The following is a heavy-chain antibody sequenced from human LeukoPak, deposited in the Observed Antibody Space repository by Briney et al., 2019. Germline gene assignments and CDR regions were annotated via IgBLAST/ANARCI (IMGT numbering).Heavy chain of an antibody. CDR1: GFTFDDYA. J-gene: IGHJ3*01. CDR3: AKGAGGSSGYPDAFDV. V-gene: IGHV3-9*03. CDR2: ISWNSGSI. D-gene: IGHD3-22*01. Sequence: GGSLRLSCAASGFTFDDYAMHWVRQAPGKGLEWVSGISWNSGSIGYADSVKGRFTISRDNAKNSLYLQMNSLRAEDMALYYCAKGAGGSSGYPDAFDVWGQGTMVTVSS.